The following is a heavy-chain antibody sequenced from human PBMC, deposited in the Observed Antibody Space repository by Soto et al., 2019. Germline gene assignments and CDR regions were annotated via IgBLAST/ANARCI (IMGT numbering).Heavy chain of an antibody. V-gene: IGHV1-18*01. J-gene: IGHJ6*02. CDR1: GYTFTSYG. CDR3: ARDDSPFKIAVAGPYYYGMDV. Sequence: ASVKVSCKASGYTFTSYGISWVRQAPGQGLEWMGWISAYNGNTNYAQKLQGRVTMTTDTSTSTAYMELRSLRSDDTAVYYCARDDSPFKIAVAGPYYYGMDVWGQGTTVTVS. D-gene: IGHD6-19*01. CDR2: ISAYNGNT.